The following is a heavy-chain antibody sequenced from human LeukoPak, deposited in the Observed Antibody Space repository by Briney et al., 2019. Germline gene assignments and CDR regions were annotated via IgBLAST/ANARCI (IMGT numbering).Heavy chain of an antibody. D-gene: IGHD6-19*01. Sequence: GGSLRLSCAASGFTFSSYSMNGVRQAPGKGLEWVSSISSSSSYIYYADSVKGRFTISRDNAKNSLYLQMNSLRAEDTAVYYCAREIHSSGWYVDYWGQGTLVTVSS. CDR2: ISSSSSYI. CDR3: AREIHSSGWYVDY. V-gene: IGHV3-21*01. J-gene: IGHJ4*02. CDR1: GFTFSSYS.